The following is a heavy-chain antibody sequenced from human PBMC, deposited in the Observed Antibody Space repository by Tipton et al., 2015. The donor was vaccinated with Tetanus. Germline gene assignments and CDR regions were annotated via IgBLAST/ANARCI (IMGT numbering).Heavy chain of an antibody. CDR2: ISSSSSTI. V-gene: IGHV3-48*02. J-gene: IGHJ4*02. Sequence: CAASGFNFSSYSMNWVRQAPGKGLEWVSYISSSSSTIYYADSVKGRFTISRDNAKNSLYLQMNSLSDEDTAVYYCARARSYVWGSYRQGGGYFDYWGQGTLVTVSS. CDR3: ARARSYVWGSYRQGGGYFDY. CDR1: GFNFSSYS. D-gene: IGHD3-16*02.